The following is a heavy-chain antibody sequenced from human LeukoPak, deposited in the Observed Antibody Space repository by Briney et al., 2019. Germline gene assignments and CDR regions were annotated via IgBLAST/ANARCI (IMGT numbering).Heavy chain of an antibody. CDR1: GFTFSSYS. CDR3: AKSGSGWYLGY. D-gene: IGHD6-19*01. V-gene: IGHV3-66*02. CDR2: IYSGGST. J-gene: IGHJ4*02. Sequence: GGSLRLSCAASGFTFSSYSMSWVRQAPGKGLEWVSVIYSGGSTYYADSVKGRFTISRDNSKNTLYLQMNSLRAEDTAVYYCAKSGSGWYLGYWGQGTLVTVSS.